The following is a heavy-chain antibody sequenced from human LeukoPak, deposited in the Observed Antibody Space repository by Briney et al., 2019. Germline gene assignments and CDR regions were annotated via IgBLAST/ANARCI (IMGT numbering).Heavy chain of an antibody. V-gene: IGHV3-33*01. J-gene: IGHJ4*02. Sequence: GRSLRLSCAASGFTFSSYGMHWVRQAPGKGLEWVGVIWYDGSNKYYADSVKGRFTISRDNSKNTLYLQMNSLRAEDTAVYYCARDQGYSSGWYPYWGQGTLVTVSS. CDR2: IWYDGSNK. CDR1: GFTFSSYG. D-gene: IGHD6-19*01. CDR3: ARDQGYSSGWYPY.